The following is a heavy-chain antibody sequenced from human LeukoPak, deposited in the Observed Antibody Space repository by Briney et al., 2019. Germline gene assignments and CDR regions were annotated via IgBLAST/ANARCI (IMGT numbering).Heavy chain of an antibody. CDR3: ARDRYSYGYDY. V-gene: IGHV1-69*05. D-gene: IGHD5-18*01. CDR1: GYTFTSYG. J-gene: IGHJ4*02. Sequence: ASVKVSCKASGYTFTSYGISWVRQAPGQGLEWMGRIIPIFGTANYAQKFQGRVTMTTDESTSTAYMELSSLRSEDTAVYYCARDRYSYGYDYWGQGTLVTVSS. CDR2: IIPIFGTA.